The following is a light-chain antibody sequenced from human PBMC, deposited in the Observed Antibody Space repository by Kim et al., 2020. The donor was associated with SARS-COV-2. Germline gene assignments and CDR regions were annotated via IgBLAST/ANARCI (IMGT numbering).Light chain of an antibody. V-gene: IGKV1D-13*01. CDR1: QCISSA. J-gene: IGKJ1*01. Sequence: ASVGDRGTITCRASQCISSALAWYQQKPGKAPKLLIYDASDLKGGVPSRFSGSGSGTDFTLTIVSLQAEDVATYYCQQFYNYPRTFGQGTKVDIK. CDR3: QQFYNYPRT. CDR2: DAS.